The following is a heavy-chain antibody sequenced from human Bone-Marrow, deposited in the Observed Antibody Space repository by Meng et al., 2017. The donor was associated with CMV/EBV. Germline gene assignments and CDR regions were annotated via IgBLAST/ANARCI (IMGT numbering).Heavy chain of an antibody. D-gene: IGHD2-2*02. V-gene: IGHV3-30*02. CDR3: APTYTVNGGFDY. J-gene: IGHJ4*02. CDR1: GFTFSDYY. CDR2: IRYDGSNK. Sequence: QVRLVWSGGGLVKPGGSLRLSCAASGFTFSDYYMSWIRQAPGKGLEWVAFIRYDGSNKYYADSVKGRFTISRDNSKNTLYLQMNSLRAEDTAVYYCAPTYTVNGGFDYWGQGTLVTVSS.